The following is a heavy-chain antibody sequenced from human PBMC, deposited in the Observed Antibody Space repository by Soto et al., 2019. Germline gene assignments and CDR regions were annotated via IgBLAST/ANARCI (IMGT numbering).Heavy chain of an antibody. V-gene: IGHV4-39*01. CDR3: ARRYYDSSEDGMDV. Sequence: QLQLQESGPGLVKPSETLSLTCTVSGGSISSSSYYWGWIRQPPGKGLEGIGSIYYRGSTYYNPSLKSRVTITVDTSKNQFSLKLSSVNAADTAVYYCARRYYDSSEDGMDVWGQGTTVTVSS. CDR2: IYYRGST. J-gene: IGHJ6*02. D-gene: IGHD3-22*01. CDR1: GGSISSSSYY.